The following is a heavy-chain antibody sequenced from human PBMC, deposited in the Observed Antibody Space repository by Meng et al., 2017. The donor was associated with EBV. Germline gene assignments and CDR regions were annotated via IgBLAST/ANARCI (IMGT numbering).Heavy chain of an antibody. CDR1: GFSLSTSGGG. CDR2: IYWDDDK. V-gene: IGHV2-5*02. D-gene: IGHD6-13*01. CDR3: AHRRDEYSSSWYGWFDP. J-gene: IGHJ5*02. Sequence: TTIKAPGPRPLNPTPPPTLTSTFSGFSLSTSGGGVGWIRQPPGKALEWLALIYWDDDKRYSPSLKSRLTITKDTSKNQVVLTMTNMDPVDTATYYCAHRRDEYSSSWYGWFDPWGQGTLVTVSS.